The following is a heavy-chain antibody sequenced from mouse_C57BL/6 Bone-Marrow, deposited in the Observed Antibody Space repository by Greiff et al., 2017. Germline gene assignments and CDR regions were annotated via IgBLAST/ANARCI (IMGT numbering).Heavy chain of an antibody. Sequence: EVQLQQSGAELVKPGASVKLSCTASGYTFKDYYMHWVKQRTEQGLEWIGRIDPEDGDTKYAPKFQGKATITADTSSNTAYLQLSSLTSEDTAVYYCARWRKRAMDYWGQGTSVTVSS. CDR2: IDPEDGDT. CDR3: ARWRKRAMDY. CDR1: GYTFKDYY. V-gene: IGHV14-2*01. J-gene: IGHJ4*01.